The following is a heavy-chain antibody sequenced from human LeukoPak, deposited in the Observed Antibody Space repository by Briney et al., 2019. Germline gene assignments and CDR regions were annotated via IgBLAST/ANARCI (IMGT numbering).Heavy chain of an antibody. CDR1: GFTFSSCE. Sequence: GGSLRLSCAASGFTFSSCEMNWVRQAPGKGLEWVSYISSSGSTIYYADSVKGRFTISRDNAKNSLYLQMNSLRAEDTAVYYCAREIVVVVAASRYYYYYGMDVWGKGTTVTVSS. D-gene: IGHD2-15*01. CDR2: ISSSGSTI. J-gene: IGHJ6*04. CDR3: AREIVVVVAASRYYYYYGMDV. V-gene: IGHV3-48*03.